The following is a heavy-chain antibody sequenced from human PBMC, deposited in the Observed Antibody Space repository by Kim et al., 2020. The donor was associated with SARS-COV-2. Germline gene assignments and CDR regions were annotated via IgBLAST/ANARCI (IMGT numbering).Heavy chain of an antibody. D-gene: IGHD2-15*01. V-gene: IGHV4-59*01. J-gene: IGHJ4*02. CDR3: ARDCRCSGGSCYPCY. CDR2: IYYSGST. Sequence: SETLSLTCTVSGGSISSYYWSWIRQPPGKGLEWIGYIYYSGSTNYNPSLKSRVTISVDTSKNQFSLKLSSVTAADTAVYYCARDCRCSGGSCYPCYWGQGTLVTVSS. CDR1: GGSISSYY.